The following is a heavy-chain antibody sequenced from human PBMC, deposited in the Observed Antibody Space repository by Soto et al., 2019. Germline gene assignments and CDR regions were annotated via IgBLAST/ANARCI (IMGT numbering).Heavy chain of an antibody. J-gene: IGHJ4*02. CDR1: GYTFTSYG. Sequence: QVQLVQSGAEVKKPGAPVKVSCKASGYTFTSYGVSWVRQAPGQGLEWMGWISAYNGNTNYAQKLQGRVNMTTDTSTSTAYMELRSVRSDDTAVYCCARDQVCGWDVGFDYWGQGTQVTVSS. CDR2: ISAYNGNT. CDR3: ARDQVCGWDVGFDY. V-gene: IGHV1-18*01. D-gene: IGHD6-19*01.